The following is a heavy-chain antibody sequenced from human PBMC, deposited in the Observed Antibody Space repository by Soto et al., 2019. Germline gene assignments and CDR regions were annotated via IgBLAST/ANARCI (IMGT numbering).Heavy chain of an antibody. CDR2: IYYSGTT. CDR1: GGSIKVGGYY. D-gene: IGHD5-12*01. Sequence: SEPLSLTCTVSGGSIKVGGYYWGWIRQPPGKGLEWVATIYYSGTTYYNPSLKSRLTISLDTSRNQFSLDLTSVTAADTAAYYCARLAYSHYSTWGQGTLVTVSS. J-gene: IGHJ4*02. CDR3: ARLAYSHYST. V-gene: IGHV4-39*01.